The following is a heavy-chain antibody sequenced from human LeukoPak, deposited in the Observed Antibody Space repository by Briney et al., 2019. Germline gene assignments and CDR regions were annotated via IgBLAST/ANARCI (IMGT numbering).Heavy chain of an antibody. D-gene: IGHD3-10*01. V-gene: IGHV4-59*01. J-gene: IGHJ5*02. CDR1: GGSISSYY. CDR2: IHYTGST. Sequence: SETLSLTCTVSGGSISSYYWSWIRQSPGKGLECIGYIHYTGSTNYNPSLKSRVTISVEKSKNQFSPKLKSVAAADTAVYYCARGGYYGSGNDFRFDPWGQGTLVTVSS. CDR3: ARGGYYGSGNDFRFDP.